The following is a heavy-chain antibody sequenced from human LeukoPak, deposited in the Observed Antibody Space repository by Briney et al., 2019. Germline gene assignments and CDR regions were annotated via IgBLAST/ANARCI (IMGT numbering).Heavy chain of an antibody. CDR3: VSFYETY. V-gene: IGHV3-21*01. D-gene: IGHD2-2*01. Sequence: GGSLRLSCAASGFTFSSYSMNWVRQAPGKGLEWVSSISSSSSYIYYADSVKGRFTISKDNAKNTVYLQMNNLRAEDTAVYYCVSFYETYWGRGTLVTVSS. CDR1: GFTFSSYS. J-gene: IGHJ4*02. CDR2: ISSSSSYI.